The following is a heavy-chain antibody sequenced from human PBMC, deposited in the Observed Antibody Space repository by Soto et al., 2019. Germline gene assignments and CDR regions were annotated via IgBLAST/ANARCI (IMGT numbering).Heavy chain of an antibody. CDR2: ISGSGGST. CDR1: GFTFSSYA. Sequence: VQLLESGGGLVQPGGSLRLSCAASGFTFSSYAMSWVRQAPGKGLEWVSAISGSGGSTYYADSVKGRFTISRDNSKNTLYLQMNSLRAEDTAVYYCANHRDYYYYMDVWGKGTTVTVSS. J-gene: IGHJ6*03. V-gene: IGHV3-23*01. CDR3: ANHRDYYYYMDV.